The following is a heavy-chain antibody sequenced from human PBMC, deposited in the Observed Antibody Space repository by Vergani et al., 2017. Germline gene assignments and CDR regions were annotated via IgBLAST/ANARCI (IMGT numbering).Heavy chain of an antibody. J-gene: IGHJ6*02. V-gene: IGHV4-34*01. CDR2: VNHIGST. D-gene: IGHD6-13*01. Sequence: QVPLQQWGAGLLKPSENLSLTCAVYGGSFSGYFWSWLRQPPGKGLEWIGEVNHIGSTIDNPSLKSRVTISVDTSKNQSYLTLSSVTAADTAVYYCARGKLVPYYYYYGMNVWGQGTTVTVSS. CDR3: ARGKLVPYYYYYGMNV. CDR1: GGSFSGYF.